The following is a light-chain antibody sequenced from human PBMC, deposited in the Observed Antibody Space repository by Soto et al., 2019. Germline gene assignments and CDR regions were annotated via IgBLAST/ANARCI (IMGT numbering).Light chain of an antibody. V-gene: IGKV1-5*03. Sequence: DNQMSQSPSTLSASVRYRVAITCQASQSISGKLAWYQQKPGKAPKLLIYKASSLESGFPSRFSGSGSGTEFTLTISSLQPDDFATYYCQQYNSYPRTFGQGTKVEIK. CDR2: KAS. J-gene: IGKJ1*01. CDR3: QQYNSYPRT. CDR1: QSISGK.